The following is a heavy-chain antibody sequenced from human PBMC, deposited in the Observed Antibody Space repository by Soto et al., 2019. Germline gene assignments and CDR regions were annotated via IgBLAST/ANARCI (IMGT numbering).Heavy chain of an antibody. CDR2: IYYNGGP. D-gene: IGHD3-10*01. CDR1: GGSISGYY. Sequence: PSETLSLTCTVSGGSISGYYCTWIRHPPGKGLEWIGYIYYNGGPNYNPPLMSRVTISVDTSKNQFSLKLSSVTAADTAMYYCSRGGGAIPSYYYGMDVWGQGTTVTVSS. J-gene: IGHJ6*02. CDR3: SRGGGAIPSYYYGMDV. V-gene: IGHV4-59*01.